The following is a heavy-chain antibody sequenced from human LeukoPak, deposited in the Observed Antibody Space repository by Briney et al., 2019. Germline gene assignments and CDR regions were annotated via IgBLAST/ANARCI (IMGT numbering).Heavy chain of an antibody. CDR2: IYYSGST. V-gene: IGHV4-61*08. D-gene: IGHD4-23*01. CDR1: GGSVSSGGYY. Sequence: SETLSLTCTVSGGSVSSGGYYWSWIRQPPGKGLEWIGYIYYSGSTNYNPSLKSRVTISVDTSKNQFSLKLSSVTAADTAVYYCATALNYGGNAFDIWGQGTMVTVSS. CDR3: ATALNYGGNAFDI. J-gene: IGHJ3*02.